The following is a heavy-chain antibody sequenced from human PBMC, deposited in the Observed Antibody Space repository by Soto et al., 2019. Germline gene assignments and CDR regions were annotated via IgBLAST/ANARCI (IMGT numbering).Heavy chain of an antibody. D-gene: IGHD3-10*01. CDR3: ARGGGSRYGLDV. CDR1: GGSISGYF. CDR2: IYSSGSD. Sequence: SETLSLTCTVSGGSISGYFCNWIRQPPGKGLEWIGYIYSSGSDNYSPSLKSRVNISIDTSKNQFSLKMAAVTAADTAVYYCARGGGSRYGLDVWGQGTTVTVSS. J-gene: IGHJ6*02. V-gene: IGHV4-59*01.